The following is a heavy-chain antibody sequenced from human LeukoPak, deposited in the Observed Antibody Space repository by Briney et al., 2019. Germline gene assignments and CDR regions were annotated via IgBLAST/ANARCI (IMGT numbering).Heavy chain of an antibody. J-gene: IGHJ4*02. D-gene: IGHD6-13*01. CDR3: ASGIAADLY. CDR1: GGSISSSSYS. CDR2: IYYSGST. V-gene: IGHV4-39*07. Sequence: KASETLSLTCTVSGGSISSSSYSWGWIRQPPGKGLEWIGSIYYSGSTYYNPSLKSRVTISVDTSKNQFSLKLNSVTAADTAVYYCASGIAADLYWGQGTLVTVSS.